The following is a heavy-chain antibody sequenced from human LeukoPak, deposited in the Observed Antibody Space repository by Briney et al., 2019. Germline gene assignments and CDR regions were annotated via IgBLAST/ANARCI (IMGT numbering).Heavy chain of an antibody. J-gene: IGHJ3*02. V-gene: IGHV4-4*08. CDR1: GGSISSYY. D-gene: IGHD4/OR15-4a*01. CDR2: IYTTGST. Sequence: SETLSLTCTVSGGSISSYYWSWIRQPPGKGLEWIGRIYTTGSTNYNLSLKSRVTISVDTSKNQFSLKLSSVTAADTAVYYCARDRLSANYFRAFDIWGQGTMVTVSS. CDR3: ARDRLSANYFRAFDI.